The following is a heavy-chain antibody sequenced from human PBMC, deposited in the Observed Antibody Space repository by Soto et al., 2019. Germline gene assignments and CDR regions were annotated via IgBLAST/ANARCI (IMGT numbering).Heavy chain of an antibody. CDR2: ISYDGSNK. Sequence: GSLRLSCAASGFTFSSYAMHWVRQAPGKGLEWVAVISYDGSNKYYADSVKGRFTISRDNPKNTLYLQMNSLRAEDTAVYYCARDIRGYCSSTSCYEDYYYGMDVRRQGTTVTVSS. CDR3: ARDIRGYCSSTSCYEDYYYGMDV. CDR1: GFTFSSYA. V-gene: IGHV3-30-3*01. D-gene: IGHD2-2*01. J-gene: IGHJ6*02.